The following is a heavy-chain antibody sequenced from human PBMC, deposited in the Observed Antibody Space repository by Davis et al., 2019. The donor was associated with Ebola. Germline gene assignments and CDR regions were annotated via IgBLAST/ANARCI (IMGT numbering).Heavy chain of an antibody. CDR1: GYTFTSYD. J-gene: IGHJ5*02. V-gene: IGHV1-3*01. D-gene: IGHD1-20*01. CDR2: INAGNGNT. Sequence: ASVKVSCKASGYTFTSYDINWVRQAPGQRLEWMGWINAGNGNTKYSQKFQGRVTITRDTSASTAYMELSSLRSEDTAVYYCARDRYNWNAGAFDPWGQGTLVTVSS. CDR3: ARDRYNWNAGAFDP.